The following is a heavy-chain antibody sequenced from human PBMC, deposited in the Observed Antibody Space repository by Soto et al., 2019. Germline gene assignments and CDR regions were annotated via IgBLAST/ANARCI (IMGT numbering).Heavy chain of an antibody. CDR1: GGTFSSYT. CDR2: IIPILGIA. CDR3: ARHSASIVGANYGMDV. J-gene: IGHJ6*02. V-gene: IGHV1-69*02. Sequence: QVQLVQSGAEVKKPGSSVKVSCKASGGTFSSYTISWVRQAPGQGLEWMGRIIPILGIANYAQKFQGRVTITADKSTSTAYMELSSLRSEDTAVYYCARHSASIVGANYGMDVWGQGTTVTVSS. D-gene: IGHD1-26*01.